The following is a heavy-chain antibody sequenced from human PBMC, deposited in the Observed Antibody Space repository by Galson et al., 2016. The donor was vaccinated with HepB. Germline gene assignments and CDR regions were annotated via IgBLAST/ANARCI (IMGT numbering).Heavy chain of an antibody. CDR3: ARTRLPTVTTGPNWFDP. D-gene: IGHD4-17*01. V-gene: IGHV3-21*01. CDR2: ISSSGSDI. Sequence: SLRLSCAASGFTFSHYTMNWIRQAPGKGLEWVSSISSSGSDIHYADSVKGRFTISRDNAKNSLYLQMNSLSAENTAVYYCARTRLPTVTTGPNWFDPWGQGTLVTVSS. CDR1: GFTFSHYT. J-gene: IGHJ5*02.